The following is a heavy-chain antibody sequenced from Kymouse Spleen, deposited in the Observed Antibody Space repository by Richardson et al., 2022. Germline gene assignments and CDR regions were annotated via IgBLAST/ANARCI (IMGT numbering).Heavy chain of an antibody. D-gene: IGHD3-9*01. J-gene: IGHJ4*02. CDR1: GFTFSGSA. V-gene: IGHV3-73*02. CDR2: IRSKANSYAT. Sequence: EVQLVESGGGLVQPGGSLKLSCAASGFTFSGSAMHWVRQASGKGLEWVGRIRSKANSYATAYAASVKGRFTISRDDSKNTAYLQMNSLKTEDTAVYYCTRQYYDILTGYEDYFDYWGQGTLVTVSS. CDR3: TRQYYDILTGYEDYFDY.